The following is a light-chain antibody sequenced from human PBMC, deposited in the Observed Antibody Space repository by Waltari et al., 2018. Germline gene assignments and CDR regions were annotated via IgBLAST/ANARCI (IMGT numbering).Light chain of an antibody. CDR3: MHSTHLPRT. J-gene: IGKJ1*01. Sequence: DVVLTQSPLSLSVTLGQPASISCRSSQSLIYSDGNTYLNWFQQRPGQSPRRLNYKVSNRDSGVPDRFSGSGSGTDFTLKISRVEADDFAVYYCMHSTHLPRTFGQGTKVEIK. V-gene: IGKV2-30*01. CDR2: KVS. CDR1: QSLIYSDGNTY.